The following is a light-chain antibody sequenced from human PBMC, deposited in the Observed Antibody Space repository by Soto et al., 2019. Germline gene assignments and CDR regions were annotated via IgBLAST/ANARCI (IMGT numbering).Light chain of an antibody. V-gene: IGLV2-8*01. J-gene: IGLJ2*01. CDR2: DVT. CDR1: SSDIGGYDY. Sequence: QSALTQPPSASGSPGQSVTISCTGTSSDIGGYDYVSWHQQYPGQAPKLMIYDVTKRPSGVPDRFSGSKSGNTASLAVSGLRAEDEADYYCSSYAGNKLLFGGGTKLTVL. CDR3: SSYAGNKLL.